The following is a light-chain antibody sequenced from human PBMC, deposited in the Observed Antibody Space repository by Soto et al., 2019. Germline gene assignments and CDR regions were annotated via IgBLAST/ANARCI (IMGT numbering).Light chain of an antibody. J-gene: IGLJ1*01. CDR2: DTT. CDR3: LLSYNGPYV. Sequence: QAVVTQEPSLTVSPGGTVTLTCGSSTGAVTNGHYPYWFQQKPGQAPRTLIYDTTNRHSWTPARFSGSLLGGKAALTLPGAQPEDEAEYYCLLSYNGPYVFGTGTKVTLL. V-gene: IGLV7-46*01. CDR1: TGAVTNGHY.